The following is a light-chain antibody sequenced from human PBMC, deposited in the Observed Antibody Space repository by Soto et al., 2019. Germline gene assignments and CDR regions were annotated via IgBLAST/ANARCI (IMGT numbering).Light chain of an antibody. CDR2: DTS. CDR1: QSVSHF. V-gene: IGKV3-11*01. Sequence: EIVLTQSPATLSLSPGESATLSCRASQSVSHFLAWYQQKPGQAPRLLIYDTSSRATGIPGRFSGSGSGTDFTLTIDILEPADAAVYYCQQRTDWPTFGRGTKVEI. J-gene: IGKJ4*01. CDR3: QQRTDWPT.